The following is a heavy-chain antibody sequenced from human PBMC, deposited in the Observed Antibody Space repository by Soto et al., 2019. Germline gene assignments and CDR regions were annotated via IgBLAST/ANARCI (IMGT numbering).Heavy chain of an antibody. CDR3: VKEIASAQ. V-gene: IGHV3-7*01. CDR2: IKKDGSQK. D-gene: IGHD6-25*01. CDR1: GFTFSSYW. J-gene: IGHJ4*02. Sequence: EVQLVESGGGLVQPGGSLRLSCETSGFTFSSYWMTWVRQAPEKGLEWVANIKKDGSQKNFVDSVKGRFTISRDNAKNSLYLQMDSLRVEDTAIYYCVKEIASAQWGQGTLVTVSS.